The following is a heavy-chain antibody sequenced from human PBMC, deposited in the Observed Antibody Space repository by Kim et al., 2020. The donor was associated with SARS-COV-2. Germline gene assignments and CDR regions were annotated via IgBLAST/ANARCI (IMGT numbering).Heavy chain of an antibody. D-gene: IGHD2-2*01. V-gene: IGHV3-33*01. Sequence: GGSLRLSCAASGFTFSSYGMHWVRQAPGKGLEWVAVIWYDGSNKYYADSVKGRFTISRDNSKNTLYLQMNSLRAEDTAVYYCARDKLSAAMLAYYYYGMDVWGQGTTVTVSS. CDR2: IWYDGSNK. CDR1: GFTFSSYG. CDR3: ARDKLSAAMLAYYYYGMDV. J-gene: IGHJ6*02.